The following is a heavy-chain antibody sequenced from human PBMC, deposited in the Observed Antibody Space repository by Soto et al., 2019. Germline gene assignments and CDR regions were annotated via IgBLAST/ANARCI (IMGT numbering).Heavy chain of an antibody. V-gene: IGHV4-34*01. CDR1: GGSFSGYY. Sequence: QVQLQQWGAGLLKPSETLSLTCAVYGGSFSGYYWSWIRQPPGKGLEWIGEINHSGTTNYTPSLKSRVTISVDTSKNQFSLKLSSVNAADTAVYYCASLEAVRGVSDYWGQGTLVTVSS. CDR3: ASLEAVRGVSDY. CDR2: INHSGTT. D-gene: IGHD3-10*01. J-gene: IGHJ4*02.